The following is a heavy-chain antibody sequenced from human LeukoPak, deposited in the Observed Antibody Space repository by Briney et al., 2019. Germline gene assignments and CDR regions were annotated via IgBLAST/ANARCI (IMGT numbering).Heavy chain of an antibody. CDR1: GFTFSSYG. Sequence: GGSLRLSCAASGFTFSSYGMHWVRQAPGKGLEWVAVISYDGSNKYYADSVKGRFTISRDNSKNTLYLQMNSLRGEDTAVYYCARSTTSYPSGSIDYWGQGTLVTVSS. V-gene: IGHV3-30*03. CDR2: ISYDGSNK. D-gene: IGHD1-26*01. J-gene: IGHJ4*02. CDR3: ARSTTSYPSGSIDY.